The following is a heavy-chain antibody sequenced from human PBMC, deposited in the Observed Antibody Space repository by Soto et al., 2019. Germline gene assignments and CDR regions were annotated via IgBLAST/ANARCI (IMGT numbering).Heavy chain of an antibody. J-gene: IGHJ4*02. V-gene: IGHV3-13*01. Sequence: GGSLRLSCAASGFTFSSYDMHWVRQATGKGLEWVSAIGTAGDTYYPGSVKGRFTISRENAKNSLYLQMNSLRAEDTAVYYCARGGDFWSGYPFDYWGQGTLVTVSS. D-gene: IGHD3-3*01. CDR2: IGTAGDT. CDR1: GFTFSSYD. CDR3: ARGGDFWSGYPFDY.